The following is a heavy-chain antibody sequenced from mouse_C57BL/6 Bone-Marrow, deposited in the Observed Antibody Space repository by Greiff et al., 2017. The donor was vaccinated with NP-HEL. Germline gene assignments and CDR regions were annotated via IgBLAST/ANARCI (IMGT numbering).Heavy chain of an antibody. D-gene: IGHD1-1*01. CDR2: ISYDGSN. Sequence: VQLKESGPGLVKPSQSLSLTCSVTGYSITSGYYWNWIRQFPGNKLEWMGYISYDGSNNYNPSLKNRISITRDTSKNQFFLKLNSVTTEDTATYYCATTYYGSSYFDVWGTGTTVTVSS. CDR1: GYSITSGYY. J-gene: IGHJ1*03. V-gene: IGHV3-6*01. CDR3: ATTYYGSSYFDV.